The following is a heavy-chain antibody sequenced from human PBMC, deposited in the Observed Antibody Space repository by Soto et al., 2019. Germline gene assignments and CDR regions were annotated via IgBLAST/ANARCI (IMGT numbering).Heavy chain of an antibody. V-gene: IGHV3-49*04. Sequence: GGSLRLSCTASGFTFGDYAMSWVRQAPGKGLEWVGFIRSKAYGGTTEYAASVKGRFTISRDDSKSIAYLQMNSLKTEDTAVYYCTSYDYGNYGSAQTDDAFDIWGQGTMVTVSS. D-gene: IGHD4-17*01. J-gene: IGHJ3*02. CDR1: GFTFGDYA. CDR3: TSYDYGNYGSAQTDDAFDI. CDR2: IRSKAYGGTT.